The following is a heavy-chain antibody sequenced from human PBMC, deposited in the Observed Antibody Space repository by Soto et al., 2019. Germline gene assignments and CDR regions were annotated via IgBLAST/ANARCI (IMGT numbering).Heavy chain of an antibody. CDR1: GFTFSSYG. J-gene: IGHJ6*02. CDR2: IWYDGSNK. Sequence: QVQLVESGGGVVQPGRSLRLSCAASGFTFSSYGMHWVRQAPGKGLEWVAVIWYDGSNKYYADSVKGRFTISRDNSKNTLYLQMNSLRAEDTAVYYCAREMGKGGMDVWGQGTTLTVSS. D-gene: IGHD1-26*01. V-gene: IGHV3-33*01. CDR3: AREMGKGGMDV.